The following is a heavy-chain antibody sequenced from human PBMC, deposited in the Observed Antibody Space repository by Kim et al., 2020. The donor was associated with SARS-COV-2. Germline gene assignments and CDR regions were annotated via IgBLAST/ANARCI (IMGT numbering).Heavy chain of an antibody. D-gene: IGHD2-15*01. CDR2: IYTSGST. J-gene: IGHJ4*02. Sequence: SETLSLTCTVSGGSISSYYWSWIRQPAGKGLEWIGRIYTSGSTNYNPSLKSRVTMSVDTSKNQFSLKLSSVTAADTAVYYCARDNCSGGSCYSLGFDYWGQGTLVTVSS. V-gene: IGHV4-4*07. CDR1: GGSISSYY. CDR3: ARDNCSGGSCYSLGFDY.